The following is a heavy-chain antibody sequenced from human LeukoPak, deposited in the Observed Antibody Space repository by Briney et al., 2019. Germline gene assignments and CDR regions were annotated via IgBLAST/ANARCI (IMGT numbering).Heavy chain of an antibody. J-gene: IGHJ4*02. D-gene: IGHD3-22*01. V-gene: IGHV3-30*02. CDR2: IRYDGSNK. CDR1: GFTFGSYG. CDR3: AKGPAALDYYDSSGTFDY. Sequence: GGSLRLSCAASGFTFGSYGMHWVRQAPGKGLEWVAFIRYDGSNKYYADSVKGRFTISRDNSKNTLYLQMNSLRAEDTAVYYCAKGPAALDYYDSSGTFDYWGQGTLVTVSS.